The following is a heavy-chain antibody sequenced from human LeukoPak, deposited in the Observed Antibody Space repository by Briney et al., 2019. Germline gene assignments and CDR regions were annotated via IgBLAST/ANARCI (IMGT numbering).Heavy chain of an antibody. CDR3: ARVATYYDILTGYYSGDYYYYMDV. J-gene: IGHJ6*03. Sequence: GGSLRLSCAVSGFTFSSYTMHWVRQAPGKGLEWVAVISYDGSNKYYADSVKGRFTISRDNTKNTLYLQMNSLGAEDTAVYYCARVATYYDILTGYYSGDYYYYMDVWGKGTTVTISS. CDR2: ISYDGSNK. D-gene: IGHD3-9*01. CDR1: GFTFSSYT. V-gene: IGHV3-30*04.